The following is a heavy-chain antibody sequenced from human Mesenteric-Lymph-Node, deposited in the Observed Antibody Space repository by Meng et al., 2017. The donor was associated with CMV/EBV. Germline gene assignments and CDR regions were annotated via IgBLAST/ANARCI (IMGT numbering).Heavy chain of an antibody. CDR3: ARDLRFLEWQPHYYYGMDV. CDR2: IYSGGDT. Sequence: GESLKISCAASGFTISYNYMTWVRQAPGKGLEWVSVIYSGGDTYYAGSVKGRFTISRDNSKNTLYLQMNSLRAEDTAVYYCARDLRFLEWQPHYYYGMDVWGQGTTVTVSS. V-gene: IGHV3-53*05. D-gene: IGHD3-3*01. CDR1: GFTISYNY. J-gene: IGHJ6*02.